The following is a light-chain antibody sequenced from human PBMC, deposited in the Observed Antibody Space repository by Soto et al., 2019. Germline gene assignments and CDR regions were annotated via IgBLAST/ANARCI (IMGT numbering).Light chain of an antibody. CDR3: HQHERFPYT. Sequence: DIQMTQSPSTLSASVGDTVTITCRASQSLSYWLAWYQQKPGQAPKLLIHKASTLESGVPTRYSGSGSETDFTLTISSLQPDDVATYYCHQHERFPYTFGQRTKLEIK. J-gene: IGKJ2*01. V-gene: IGKV1-5*03. CDR2: KAS. CDR1: QSLSYW.